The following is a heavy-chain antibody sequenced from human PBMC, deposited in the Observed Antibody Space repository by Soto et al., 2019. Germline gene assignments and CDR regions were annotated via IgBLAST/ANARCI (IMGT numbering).Heavy chain of an antibody. V-gene: IGHV5-51*01. CDR3: ARGRYYYDSSGYYSWYFDL. J-gene: IGHJ2*01. Sequence: GESLKISGKGSGYSFSSYWIGWVRQMPGKGLEWMGIIYPGDSDTRFSPSFQGQVTISADRSISAAYLQWSSLKASDTAMYYCARGRYYYDSSGYYSWYFDLWGRGTLVTVSS. D-gene: IGHD3-22*01. CDR2: IYPGDSDT. CDR1: GYSFSSYW.